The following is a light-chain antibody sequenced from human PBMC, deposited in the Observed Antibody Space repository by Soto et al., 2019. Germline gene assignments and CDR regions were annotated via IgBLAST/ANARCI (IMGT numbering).Light chain of an antibody. CDR2: AAS. Sequence: DIQMTQSPSSLSASVGDRVTITCQASQDISNYLNWYQQKPGKAPKLLIYAASSLQSGVPSRFSGSGSGTDFTLTISSLQPDDFATYYCQQYNSYSFGQGTKVDIK. CDR3: QQYNSYS. J-gene: IGKJ1*01. CDR1: QDISNY. V-gene: IGKV1-16*01.